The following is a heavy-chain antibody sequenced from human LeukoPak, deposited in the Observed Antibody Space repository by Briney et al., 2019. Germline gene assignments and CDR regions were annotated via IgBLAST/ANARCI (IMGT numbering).Heavy chain of an antibody. CDR3: ARVDWNWYFDL. CDR1: GGSISSYY. J-gene: IGHJ2*01. CDR2: INYSGST. Sequence: PSETLSLTCTVSGGSISSYYWSWLRQPPGKGLEWVGYINYSGSTNYNPSLKRRVTISVDTSKNQFSLKLSSVTAADTAVYYCARVDWNWYFDLWGRGTLVTVSS. D-gene: IGHD3-9*01. V-gene: IGHV4-59*01.